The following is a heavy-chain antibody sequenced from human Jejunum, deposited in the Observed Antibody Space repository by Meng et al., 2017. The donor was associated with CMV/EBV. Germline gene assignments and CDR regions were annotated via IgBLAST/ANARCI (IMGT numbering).Heavy chain of an antibody. Sequence: SCEASGCMFSKVDRIWVRQAPGKGLEWVSGMTSDGKTYYADSVKGRFSISRDTSKNTLYFLIHNMRVENSAMYYWANAPTRASGATNYWGQGTLVTVSS. CDR1: GCMFSKVD. D-gene: IGHD4/OR15-4a*01. V-gene: IGHV3-23*01. J-gene: IGHJ4*02. CDR3: ANAPTRASGATNY. CDR2: MTSDGKT.